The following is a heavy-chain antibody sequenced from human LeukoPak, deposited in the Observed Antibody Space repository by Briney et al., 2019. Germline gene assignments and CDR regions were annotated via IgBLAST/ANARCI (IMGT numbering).Heavy chain of an antibody. J-gene: IGHJ4*02. Sequence: GASVKVSCKASGYTFTSYGIYWVRQAPGQGLEWMGWISGYNGNTNHAQQLQGRVTMTTDTSTHTAYMELRSLRSDDTAVYYCARSRTYYFDSSGYPLYFFDYWGQGTLVTVSS. V-gene: IGHV1-18*01. CDR3: ARSRTYYFDSSGYPLYFFDY. CDR1: GYTFTSYG. D-gene: IGHD3-22*01. CDR2: ISGYNGNT.